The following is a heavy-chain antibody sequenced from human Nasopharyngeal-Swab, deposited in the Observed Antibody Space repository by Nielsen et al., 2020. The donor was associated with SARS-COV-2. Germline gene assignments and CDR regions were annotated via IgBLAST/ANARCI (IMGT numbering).Heavy chain of an antibody. CDR2: ISGSAGAT. V-gene: IGHV3-23*01. J-gene: IGHJ4*02. CDR3: AKVRPIVTTPRDFDY. D-gene: IGHD5-12*01. Sequence: WIRQHPGKGLEWVSAISGSAGATYYADSVKGRFTISRANSKNTVYPQMNSLRAEDAAVYYCAKVRPIVTTPRDFDYWGQGTLVTVSS.